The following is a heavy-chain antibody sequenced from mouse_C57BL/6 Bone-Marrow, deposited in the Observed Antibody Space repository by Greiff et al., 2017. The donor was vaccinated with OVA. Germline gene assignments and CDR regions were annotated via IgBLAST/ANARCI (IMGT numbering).Heavy chain of an antibody. J-gene: IGHJ2*01. D-gene: IGHD2-5*01. CDR3: TTYYSNYVDY. V-gene: IGHV14-4*01. CDR2: IDPENGDT. Sequence: VQLVESGAELVRPGASVKLSCTASGFNIKDDYMHWVKQRPEQGLEWIGWIDPENGDTEYASKFQGKATITADTSSNTAYLQLSSLTSEDTAVYYCTTYYSNYVDYWGQGTTLTVSS. CDR1: GFNIKDDY.